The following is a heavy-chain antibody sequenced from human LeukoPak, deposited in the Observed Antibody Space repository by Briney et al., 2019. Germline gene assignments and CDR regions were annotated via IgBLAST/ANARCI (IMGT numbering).Heavy chain of an antibody. J-gene: IGHJ4*02. CDR2: ISSSGSTI. V-gene: IGHV3-48*03. Sequence: GGSLRLSCAASGFTFSSYEMNWVRQAPGKGLEWVSYISSSGSTIYYADSVKGRFTISRDNAKNSLYLQMNSLRAEDTAVYYCARDFYDGFALDYWGQGTLVTVSS. CDR1: GFTFSSYE. D-gene: IGHD2/OR15-2a*01. CDR3: ARDFYDGFALDY.